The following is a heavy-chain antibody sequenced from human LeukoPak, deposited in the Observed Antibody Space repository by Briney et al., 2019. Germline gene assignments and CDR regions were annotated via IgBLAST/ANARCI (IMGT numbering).Heavy chain of an antibody. J-gene: IGHJ4*02. CDR2: ISNNGGYT. CDR1: GFTSSSSA. V-gene: IGHV3-23*01. CDR3: AKQLGYCSDGSCYFPY. D-gene: IGHD2-15*01. Sequence: GGSLRLSCAASGFTSSSSAMSWVRQAPGKGLEWVSVISNNGGYTYYADSVQGRFTISRDNSKSTLCLQMNSLRAEDTAVYYCAKQLGYCSDGSCYFPYWGQGTLVTVSS.